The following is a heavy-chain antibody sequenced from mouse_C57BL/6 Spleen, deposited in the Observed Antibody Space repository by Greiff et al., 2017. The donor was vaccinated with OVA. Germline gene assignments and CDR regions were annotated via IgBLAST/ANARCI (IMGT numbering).Heavy chain of an antibody. V-gene: IGHV1-61*01. D-gene: IGHD1-1*01. Sequence: QVQLKQPGAELVRPGSSVKLSCKASGYTFTSYWMDWVKQRPGQGLEWIGNIYPSDSETHYNQKFKDKATLTVDKSSSTAYMQLSSLTSEDSAVYYCARSDYYGRSYGYWGQGTTLTVSS. J-gene: IGHJ2*01. CDR2: IYPSDSET. CDR1: GYTFTSYW. CDR3: ARSDYYGRSYGY.